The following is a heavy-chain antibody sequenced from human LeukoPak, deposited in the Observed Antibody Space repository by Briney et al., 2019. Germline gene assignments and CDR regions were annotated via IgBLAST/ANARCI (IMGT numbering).Heavy chain of an antibody. V-gene: IGHV4-59*01. CDR3: ARFPGSAEYRHYYYMDV. Sequence: SETLSLTCAVYGGSFSGYYWSWIRQPPGKGLKCIGYVYYSDSTNYNPSLKSRVTVSVDTSKNQFSLKLTSVTAADTAVYYCARFPGSAEYRHYYYMDVWGKGTTVTVSS. J-gene: IGHJ6*03. D-gene: IGHD2-15*01. CDR1: GGSFSGYY. CDR2: VYYSDST.